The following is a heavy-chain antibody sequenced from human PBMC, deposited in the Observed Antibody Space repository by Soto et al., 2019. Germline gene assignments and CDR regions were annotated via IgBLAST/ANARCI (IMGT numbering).Heavy chain of an antibody. CDR3: ARAKYTRQGCSGGSCYTTPYFDY. V-gene: IGHV4-38-2*01. Sequence: PSETLSLTCAVSGYSISSGYYWGWIRQPPGKGLEWIGSIYHSGSTYYNPSLKSRVTISVDTSKNQFSLKLSSVTAADTAVYYCARAKYTRQGCSGGSCYTTPYFDYWGQGTLVTVSS. CDR1: GYSISSGYY. D-gene: IGHD2-15*01. CDR2: IYHSGST. J-gene: IGHJ4*02.